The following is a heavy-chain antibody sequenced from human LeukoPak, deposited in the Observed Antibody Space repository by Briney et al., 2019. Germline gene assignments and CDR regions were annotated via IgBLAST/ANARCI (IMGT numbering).Heavy chain of an antibody. CDR1: GFIFSDSV. CDR2: LSAGGSVT. Sequence: GGSLRLSCADSGFIFSDSVMSRGPQAPGRGLEWVSSLSAGGSVTYYADSVKGRFTMSRDNSKNTLSLQMNSLRPDDTALYYCAKGDMVLADHKSFYPCGQGTLVTVSS. D-gene: IGHD2-21*01. CDR3: AKGDMVLADHKSFYP. J-gene: IGHJ5*02. V-gene: IGHV3-23*01.